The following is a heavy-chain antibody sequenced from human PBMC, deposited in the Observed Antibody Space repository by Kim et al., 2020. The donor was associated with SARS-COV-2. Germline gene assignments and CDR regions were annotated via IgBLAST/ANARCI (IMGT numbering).Heavy chain of an antibody. CDR3: ARRSYSSGWYFSI. Sequence: GGSLRLSCTASGFTFSNYVMSWVRQVPRKGLEWVSTVGANGDNTYYADSVEGRFTISRDNSKNTRYLQMASLRAEDTAVYYCARRSYSSGWYFSIWGQGTLVTVSS. V-gene: IGHV3-23*01. CDR2: VGANGDNT. J-gene: IGHJ4*02. D-gene: IGHD6-19*01. CDR1: GFTFSNYV.